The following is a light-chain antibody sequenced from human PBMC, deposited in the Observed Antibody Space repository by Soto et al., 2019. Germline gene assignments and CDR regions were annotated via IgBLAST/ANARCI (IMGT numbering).Light chain of an antibody. CDR2: EVR. Sequence: QSALTQPASVSGSPGQSITISCTGTSSDVGDYNYVSWFQQHPGKAPRLVIHEVRNRPSGVSNRFSGSKSGNTASLTISGLQPEDEAHYYCSSFTSSSTWVFGGGTKVTVL. CDR3: SSFTSSSTWV. J-gene: IGLJ3*02. CDR1: SSDVGDYNY. V-gene: IGLV2-14*03.